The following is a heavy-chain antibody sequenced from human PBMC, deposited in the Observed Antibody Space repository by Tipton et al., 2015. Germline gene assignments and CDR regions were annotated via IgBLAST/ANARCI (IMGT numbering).Heavy chain of an antibody. D-gene: IGHD3-9*01. V-gene: IGHV4-59*04. CDR3: ACQDYDSLTRDYQTVDY. CDR2: ISHSGNT. J-gene: IGHJ4*02. Sequence: TLSLTCTVSGGSISSYYWSWLRQPPGKGLEWIGRISHSGNTYYNPSLKSRVTMSRDTSKNQFSLKLTSVTAADTAVYYCACQDYDSLTRDYQTVDYWGQGTLVTVSS. CDR1: GGSISSYY.